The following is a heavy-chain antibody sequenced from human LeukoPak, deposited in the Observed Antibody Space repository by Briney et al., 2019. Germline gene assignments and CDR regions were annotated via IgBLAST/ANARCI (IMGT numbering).Heavy chain of an antibody. CDR2: IDSTGST. D-gene: IGHD6-13*01. CDR3: ARGRAAAGQRWFDP. J-gene: IGHJ5*02. V-gene: IGHV3-66*01. CDR1: GILVSSNY. Sequence: GGSLRLSCVASGILVSSNYMSWVRQAPGKGLEWVSFIDSTGSTYYADSVKGRFTISRDNSRNTLYLQMNSLRVEDTAVYYCARGRAAAGQRWFDPWGQGTLVTVSS.